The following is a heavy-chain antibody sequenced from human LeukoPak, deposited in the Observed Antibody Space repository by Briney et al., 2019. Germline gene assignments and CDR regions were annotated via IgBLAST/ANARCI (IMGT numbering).Heavy chain of an antibody. CDR1: GGSFSGYY. J-gene: IGHJ4*02. D-gene: IGHD2-2*01. Sequence: PSETQSLTCAVYGGSFSGYYWSWIRQPPGKGLEWIGEINHSGSTNYNPSLKSRVTISVDTSKNQFSLKLSSVTAADTAVYYCARAEHCSSTSCYAVALDYWGQGTLVTVSS. V-gene: IGHV4-34*01. CDR2: INHSGST. CDR3: ARAEHCSSTSCYAVALDY.